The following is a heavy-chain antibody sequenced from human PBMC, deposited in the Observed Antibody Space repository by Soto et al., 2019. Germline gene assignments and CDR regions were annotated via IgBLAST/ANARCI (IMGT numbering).Heavy chain of an antibody. Sequence: GGSLGLTCAASGFTFSSYEMNWVRQAPGKGLEWVSYISSSGSTIYYADSVKGRFTISRDNAKNSLYLQMNSLRAEDTAVYYCAATYYGGNSWGQGTLVTVSS. D-gene: IGHD4-17*01. CDR2: ISSSGSTI. CDR3: AATYYGGNS. J-gene: IGHJ4*02. CDR1: GFTFSSYE. V-gene: IGHV3-48*03.